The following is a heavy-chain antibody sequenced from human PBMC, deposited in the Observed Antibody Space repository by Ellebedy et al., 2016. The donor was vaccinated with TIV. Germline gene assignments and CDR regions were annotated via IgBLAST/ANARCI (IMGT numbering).Heavy chain of an antibody. CDR3: AREYGSGYAAFDF. V-gene: IGHV3-23*01. D-gene: IGHD3-10*01. CDR2: VSGTGISR. CDR1: GFTFNAYT. Sequence: PGGSLRLSCVGSGFTFNAYTMTWVRQAPGKGLEWVSNVSGTGISRYYAGSVKGRFTISRDNSKNTLYLQMSGLRVEDTAIYYCAREYGSGYAAFDFWGQGTGVAVSS. J-gene: IGHJ3*01.